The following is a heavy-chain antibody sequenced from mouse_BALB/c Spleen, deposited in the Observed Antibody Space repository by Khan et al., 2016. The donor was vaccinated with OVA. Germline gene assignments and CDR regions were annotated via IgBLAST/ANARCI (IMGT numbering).Heavy chain of an antibody. V-gene: IGHV1-4*01. CDR2: INPSNGYT. J-gene: IGHJ3*01. CDR1: GYTFTTYT. D-gene: IGHD2-14*01. Sequence: QVRLQQSGAELARPGASVKMSCKASGYTFTTYTMHWVKQRPGQGLEWIGYINPSNGYTNYNQNFKDKSTLTADKSSSTAYMQLSSLTSDYSAVYYSAREGAYYRSDGWFSYWGQGTLVTVSA. CDR3: AREGAYYRSDGWFSY.